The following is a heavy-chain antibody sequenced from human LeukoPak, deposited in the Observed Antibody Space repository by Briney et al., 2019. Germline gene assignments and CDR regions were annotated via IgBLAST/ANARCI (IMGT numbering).Heavy chain of an antibody. D-gene: IGHD5-18*01. Sequence: GGSLRLSCAASGFTFSSSWMTWVRQAPGKGLEWVASIREDGSQKTSVDSVRGRFTISRDNAKNSVYLQMDSLRAEDTATYYCATYRQVLLPFEAWGQGTLVTVSS. CDR3: ATYRQVLLPFEA. V-gene: IGHV3-7*03. CDR1: GFTFSSSW. CDR2: IREDGSQK. J-gene: IGHJ5*02.